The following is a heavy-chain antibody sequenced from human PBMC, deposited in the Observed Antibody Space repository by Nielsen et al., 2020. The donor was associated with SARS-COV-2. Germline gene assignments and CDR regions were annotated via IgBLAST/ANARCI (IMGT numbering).Heavy chain of an antibody. V-gene: IGHV3-48*03. CDR2: ITSSGSTI. D-gene: IGHD3-10*01. CDR1: GFTFSSYE. J-gene: IGHJ4*02. Sequence: GGSLRLSCAASGFTFSSYEMNWVRQAPGKGLEWVSYITSSGSTIYYADSVEGRFSISRDNAKNSLFLQMNSLRAEDTAVYYCARGLGEVADYWGQGALVTVSS. CDR3: ARGLGEVADY.